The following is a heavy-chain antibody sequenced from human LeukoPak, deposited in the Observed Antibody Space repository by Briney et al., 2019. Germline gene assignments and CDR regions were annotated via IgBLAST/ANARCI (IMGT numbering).Heavy chain of an antibody. CDR3: AKGGVWFGNSNP. D-gene: IGHD3-10*01. CDR1: GFTVSSNY. Sequence: GGSLRLSCAASGFTVSSNYTSWVRQAPGKGLEWVSVIYSGGSTYYADPVKGRFTISRDNSKNTLYLQMNSLRAEDTAVYYCAKGGVWFGNSNPWGQGTLVTVSS. J-gene: IGHJ5*02. CDR2: IYSGGST. V-gene: IGHV3-66*01.